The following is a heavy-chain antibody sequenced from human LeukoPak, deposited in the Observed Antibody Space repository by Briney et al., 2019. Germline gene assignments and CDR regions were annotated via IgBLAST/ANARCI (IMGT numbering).Heavy chain of an antibody. Sequence: PGGSLRLSCAASGFTFRSYAMTWVRQAPGKGLEWVAGSSGNFDSISYADSVKGRFTVSRDNSKNTLYLQMNSLRAEDTAVYYCAKSQLWLTFDYWGQGTLVTVSS. V-gene: IGHV3-23*01. CDR1: GFTFRSYA. D-gene: IGHD5-18*01. CDR3: AKSQLWLTFDY. CDR2: SSGNFDSI. J-gene: IGHJ4*02.